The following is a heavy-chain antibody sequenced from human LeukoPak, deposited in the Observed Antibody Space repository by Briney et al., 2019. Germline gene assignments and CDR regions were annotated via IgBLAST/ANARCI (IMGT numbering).Heavy chain of an antibody. Sequence: ASVKVSCKDSGYTFTSYGISWVRQAPGQGLEWMGWISAYNGNTNYAQKLQGRVTMTTDTSTSTAYMELRSLRSDDTAVYYCARDLSGIAVAGTLDYWGQGTLVTVSS. CDR3: ARDLSGIAVAGTLDY. CDR2: ISAYNGNT. D-gene: IGHD6-19*01. V-gene: IGHV1-18*01. CDR1: GYTFTSYG. J-gene: IGHJ4*02.